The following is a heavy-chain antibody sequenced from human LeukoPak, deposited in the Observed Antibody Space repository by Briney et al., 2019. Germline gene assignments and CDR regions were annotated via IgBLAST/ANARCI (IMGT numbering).Heavy chain of an antibody. Sequence: SETLSLTCTVSGGSISSYYWSWIRQPPGKGLEWMGYIYYSGSTNYNPSLKSRVTISVDTSKNQFSLKLSSLTAADTAVYSCARLIYDSSGYYYSGRYFDYWGQGTLVTVSS. CDR1: GGSISSYY. CDR2: IYYSGST. D-gene: IGHD3-22*01. J-gene: IGHJ4*02. V-gene: IGHV4-59*01. CDR3: ARLIYDSSGYYYSGRYFDY.